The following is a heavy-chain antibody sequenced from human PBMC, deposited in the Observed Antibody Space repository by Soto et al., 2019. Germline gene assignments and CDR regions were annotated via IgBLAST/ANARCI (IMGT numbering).Heavy chain of an antibody. CDR3: ARVASGSGGWPTVDY. CDR1: GFSLSNARMG. Sequence: SGLTLVNPTETLTLTCTVSGFSLSNARMGVSWIRQPPGKALEWLAHIFSNDEKSYSTSLKSRLTISKDTSKSQVVLTMTNMDPVDTATYYCARVASGSGGWPTVDYWGQGTLVTVS. J-gene: IGHJ4*02. D-gene: IGHD2-15*01. CDR2: IFSNDEK. V-gene: IGHV2-26*01.